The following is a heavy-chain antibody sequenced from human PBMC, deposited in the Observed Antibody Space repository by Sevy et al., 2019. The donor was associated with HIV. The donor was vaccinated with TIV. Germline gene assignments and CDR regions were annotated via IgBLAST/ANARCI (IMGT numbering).Heavy chain of an antibody. D-gene: IGHD6-13*01. CDR3: ARENPGQLVTFDD. V-gene: IGHV4-34*01. Sequence: SETLSLTCAVYGGSFSGYYWSWIRPPPGKGLEWIGEINHSGSTNYNPSLKSRVTISVDTSKNQFSLKLSSVTAADTAVYYCARENPGQLVTFDDWGQGTLVTVSS. CDR1: GGSFSGYY. CDR2: INHSGST. J-gene: IGHJ4*02.